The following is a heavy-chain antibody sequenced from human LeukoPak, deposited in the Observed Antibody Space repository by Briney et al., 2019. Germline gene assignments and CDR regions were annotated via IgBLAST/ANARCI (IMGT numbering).Heavy chain of an antibody. V-gene: IGHV3-33*06. J-gene: IGHJ4*02. CDR2: IWYDGSNK. Sequence: GGSLRLSCAASGFTFSSYGMHWVRQAPGKGLEWVALIWYDGSNKYYTDSVKGRLTISRDNSKNTLYLQMNSLRAEDTAVYYCAKVSAFGVVITSPFDYWGQGTLVTVSS. CDR1: GFTFSSYG. CDR3: AKVSAFGVVITSPFDY. D-gene: IGHD3-3*01.